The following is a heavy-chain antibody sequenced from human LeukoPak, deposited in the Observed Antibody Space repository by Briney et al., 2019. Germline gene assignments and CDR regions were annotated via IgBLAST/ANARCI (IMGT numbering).Heavy chain of an antibody. D-gene: IGHD3-10*01. J-gene: IGHJ6*03. CDR2: IFCGGRT. Sequence: SETLSLTCSISGYSIGNTFWTWIRQPPGKGLEWIGFIFCGGRTNYNPSLKSRVTISADTSPNQFSLTLTSVTAADTAVYYCARGLGGSGNNYYMDVWGKGTTVTVSS. CDR1: GYSIGNTF. CDR3: ARGLGGSGNNYYMDV. V-gene: IGHV4-59*01.